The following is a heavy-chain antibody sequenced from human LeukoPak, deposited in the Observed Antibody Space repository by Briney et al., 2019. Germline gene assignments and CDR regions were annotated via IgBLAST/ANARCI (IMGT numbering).Heavy chain of an antibody. CDR3: ARDLNGWYGRVDN. Sequence: GGSLRLSCAASGFTFSDYYMSWIRQAPGKGLEWVSYISSSSSYTNYADSVKGRFTISRDNAKNSLHLQMNSLRAEDTAVYYCARDLNGWYGRVDNWGQGTLVTVSS. CDR2: ISSSSSYT. V-gene: IGHV3-11*06. CDR1: GFTFSDYY. J-gene: IGHJ4*02. D-gene: IGHD6-19*01.